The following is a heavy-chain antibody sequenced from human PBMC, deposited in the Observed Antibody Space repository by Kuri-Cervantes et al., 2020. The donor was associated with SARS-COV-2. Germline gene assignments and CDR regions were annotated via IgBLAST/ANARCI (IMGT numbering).Heavy chain of an antibody. D-gene: IGHD2-15*01. J-gene: IGHJ4*02. Sequence: SETLSLTCTVSGGSINSGGYFWSWIRQHPGKGLEWIGYIYYSGSTFYNPSLKSRLTISVDTSKNQFSLKLSSVTAADTAVYYCARRDGGFWNYLDYWGQGTLVTVSS. CDR3: ARRDGGFWNYLDY. CDR2: IYYSGST. CDR1: GGSINSGGYF. V-gene: IGHV4-31*03.